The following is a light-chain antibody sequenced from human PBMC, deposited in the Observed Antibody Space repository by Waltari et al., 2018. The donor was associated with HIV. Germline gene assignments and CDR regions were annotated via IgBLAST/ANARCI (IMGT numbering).Light chain of an antibody. Sequence: QSALTPPASVSGSPGQSITIPCTGRSSDVGTYSLLSWYQHHPGKAPNLMIYEGNKRPSGVSNRFSGSKSGNTASLTISGLQAEDEADYYCSSYTSFSTVLFGGGTKLTVL. CDR3: SSYTSFSTVL. CDR2: EGN. CDR1: SSDVGTYSL. V-gene: IGLV2-23*03. J-gene: IGLJ2*01.